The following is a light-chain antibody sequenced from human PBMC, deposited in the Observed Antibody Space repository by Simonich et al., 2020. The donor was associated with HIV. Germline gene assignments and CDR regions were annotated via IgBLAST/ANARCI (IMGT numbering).Light chain of an antibody. CDR3: QQYNNWPPPIT. V-gene: IGKV3-15*01. CDR1: QSVSSH. Sequence: EIVLTQSPATLSLSPGERATLTCRASQSVSSHLAWYKQKPGQAPRLLISGASTRATGIPSRFSGSWSGKEFTLTISSLQSEDFAVYYCQQYNNWPPPITFGQGTRLEIK. J-gene: IGKJ5*01. CDR2: GAS.